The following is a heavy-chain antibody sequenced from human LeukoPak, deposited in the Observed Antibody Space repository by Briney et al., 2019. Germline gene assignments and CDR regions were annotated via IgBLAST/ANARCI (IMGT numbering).Heavy chain of an antibody. CDR3: ARERGSGWYYFDY. CDR2: IYYSGST. V-gene: IGHV4-61*08. J-gene: IGHJ4*02. Sequence: SETLSLTCTVSGDSISSGDYYWNWIRQPPGKGLEWIGYIYYSGSTNYNPSLKSRVTISVDTSKNQFSLKLSSVTAADTAVYYCARERGSGWYYFDYWGQGTLVTVSS. D-gene: IGHD6-19*01. CDR1: GDSISSGDYY.